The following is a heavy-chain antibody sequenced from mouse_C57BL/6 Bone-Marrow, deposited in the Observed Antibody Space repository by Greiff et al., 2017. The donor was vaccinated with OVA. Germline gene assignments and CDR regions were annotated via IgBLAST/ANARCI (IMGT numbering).Heavy chain of an antibody. D-gene: IGHD3-1*01. CDR2: IYPRSGNT. J-gene: IGHJ1*03. V-gene: IGHV1-81*01. CDR3: ARSGERYFDV. CDR1: GYTFTSYG. Sequence: QVHVKQSGAELARPGASVKLSCKASGYTFTSYGISWVKQRTGQGLEWIGEIYPRSGNTYYNEKFKGKATLTADKSSSTAYMELRSLTSEDSAVYFCARSGERYFDVWGTGTTVTVSS.